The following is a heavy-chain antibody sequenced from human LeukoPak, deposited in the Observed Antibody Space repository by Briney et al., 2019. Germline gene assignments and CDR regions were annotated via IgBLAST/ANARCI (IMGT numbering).Heavy chain of an antibody. CDR1: GGSFCGYY. CDR3: ARGGFGESFFDY. V-gene: IGHV4-34*01. Sequence: PSETLSLTCAVYGGSFCGYYWSWIRQPPGKGLEWIGEINHSGSTNYNPSLKSRVTISVDTSKNQFSLKLSSVTAADTAVYYCARGGFGESFFDYWGQGTLVTVSS. D-gene: IGHD3-10*01. CDR2: INHSGST. J-gene: IGHJ4*02.